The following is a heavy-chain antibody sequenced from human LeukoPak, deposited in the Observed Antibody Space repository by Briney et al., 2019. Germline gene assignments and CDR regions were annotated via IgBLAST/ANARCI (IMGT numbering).Heavy chain of an antibody. CDR1: GFTLSSYW. D-gene: IGHD3-16*01. CDR3: ARSLGGH. CDR2: IKQDGSEK. J-gene: IGHJ1*01. Sequence: GGSLRLSCAASGFTLSSYWMSWVRQAPGKGLEWVANIKQDGSEKYYVDSVKGRFTISRDNAKNSLYLQMNSLGAEDTAVYYCARSLGGHWGQGTLVAVSS. V-gene: IGHV3-7*01.